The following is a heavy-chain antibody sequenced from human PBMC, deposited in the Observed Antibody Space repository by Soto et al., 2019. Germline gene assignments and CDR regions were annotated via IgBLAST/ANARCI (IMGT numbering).Heavy chain of an antibody. CDR3: ASDLGYFASDGYFDY. CDR2: IRSSGSSCSII. CDR1: LFTFSYYY. V-gene: IGHV3-11*01. J-gene: IGHJ4*02. Sequence: GGSLRLSCEASLFTFSYYYMSWIRHAPGKRLEWVSYIRSSGSSCSIIYYADSGKCRFTISRDNAKNSLYLQMNSLRAEDTAVYYSASDLGYFASDGYFDYWAQGALVTVYS. D-gene: IGHD3-22*01.